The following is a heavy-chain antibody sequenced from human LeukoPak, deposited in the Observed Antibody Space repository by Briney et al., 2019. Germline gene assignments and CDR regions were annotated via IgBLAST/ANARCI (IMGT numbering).Heavy chain of an antibody. Sequence: GGTLRLSCVASGFTFSNYAMSWVRQAPGKRLEWVSAVTGRGGSTYYADSVKGRFTISRDNSRNTLFLQMNSLRAEDTAIYYCAKWGDFDILTGYYVSDFWGQGTLVTVSS. V-gene: IGHV3-23*01. CDR1: GFTFSNYA. CDR3: AKWGDFDILTGYYVSDF. CDR2: VTGRGGST. J-gene: IGHJ4*02. D-gene: IGHD3-9*01.